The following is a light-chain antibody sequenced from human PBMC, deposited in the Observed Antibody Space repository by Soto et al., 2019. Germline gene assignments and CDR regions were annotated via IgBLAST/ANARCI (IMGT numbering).Light chain of an antibody. V-gene: IGKV3-20*01. CDR1: QSVTSNY. Sequence: EIVLTQSPGTLSLSPGARATLSCGASQSVTSNYLAWYQQKPGQAPRLLIFGASIRVTGIPDRFIGSGSGTDLTLTISRLEPEDFEVYDGQQFSSYPLTFGGGTKVDI. J-gene: IGKJ4*01. CDR2: GAS. CDR3: QQFSSYPLT.